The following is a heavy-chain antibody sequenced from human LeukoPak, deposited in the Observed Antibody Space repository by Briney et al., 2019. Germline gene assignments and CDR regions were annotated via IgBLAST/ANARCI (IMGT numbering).Heavy chain of an antibody. J-gene: IGHJ4*02. Sequence: SETLSLTCAVYGGSLSGYYWSWIRPPPGKGLEWIGEINHSGSTNYNPSLKSRVTISVDTYKNQFSLKLSSVTAADTAVYYCARGRAKRYYYDSSGYSYYFDYWGQGTLVTVSS. CDR1: GGSLSGYY. D-gene: IGHD3-22*01. CDR2: INHSGST. CDR3: ARGRAKRYYYDSSGYSYYFDY. V-gene: IGHV4-34*01.